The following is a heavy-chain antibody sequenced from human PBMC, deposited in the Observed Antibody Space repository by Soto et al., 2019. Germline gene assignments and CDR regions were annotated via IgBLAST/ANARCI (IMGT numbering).Heavy chain of an antibody. J-gene: IGHJ6*02. CDR3: AKDYLSDTVTNYYYYYGMDV. Sequence: GGSLRLSCAASGFTFSSYAMSWVRQAPGKGLEWVSAISGSGGSTYYADSVKGRFTISRDNSKNTLYLQMNSLRAEETAVYYCAKDYLSDTVTNYYYYYGMDVWGQGTTVTVSS. V-gene: IGHV3-23*01. CDR1: GFTFSSYA. CDR2: ISGSGGST. D-gene: IGHD4-17*01.